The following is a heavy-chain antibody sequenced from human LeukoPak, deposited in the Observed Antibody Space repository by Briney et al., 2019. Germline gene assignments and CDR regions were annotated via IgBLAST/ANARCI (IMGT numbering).Heavy chain of an antibody. V-gene: IGHV1-2*06. CDR2: INPNSGGT. Sequence: ASVKVSCKASGYTFTGYYMHWVRQAPGQGLEWMGRINPNSGGTNYAQKFQGRVTMTRDTSISTAYMELSRLRSDDTAVYYCLIGCSGGSCYEQPDYWGQGTLVTDSS. CDR1: GYTFTGYY. J-gene: IGHJ4*02. D-gene: IGHD2-15*01. CDR3: LIGCSGGSCYEQPDY.